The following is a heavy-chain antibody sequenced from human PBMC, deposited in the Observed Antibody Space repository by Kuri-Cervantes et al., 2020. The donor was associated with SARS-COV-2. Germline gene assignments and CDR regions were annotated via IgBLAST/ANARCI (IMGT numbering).Heavy chain of an antibody. CDR1: GGSISSSSYY. D-gene: IGHD5-18*01. CDR2: IYYSGST. CDR3: ASGYSYVLDY. Sequence: SETLYLTCTVSGGSISSSSYYWGWIRQPPGKGLEWIGSIYYSGSTYYNPSLKSRVTISVDTSKNQFSLKLSSVTAADTAVYYCASGYSYVLDYWGQGTLVTVSS. J-gene: IGHJ4*02. V-gene: IGHV4-39*01.